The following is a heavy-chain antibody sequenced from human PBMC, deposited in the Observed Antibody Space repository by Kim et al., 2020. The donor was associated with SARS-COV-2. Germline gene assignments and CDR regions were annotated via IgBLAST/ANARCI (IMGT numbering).Heavy chain of an antibody. J-gene: IGHJ3*02. CDR1: GYTITSYA. CDR2: INAGNANT. V-gene: IGHV1-3*01. Sequence: ASVKVSCKASGYTITSYAMHWVRQAPGQRLEWMGWINAGNANTKYSQKFQGRVTIPRDTSASTAYMELSSLRSEDTAVYYCARVNTIFSDAFDIWGQGTMVTVSS. D-gene: IGHD3-9*01. CDR3: ARVNTIFSDAFDI.